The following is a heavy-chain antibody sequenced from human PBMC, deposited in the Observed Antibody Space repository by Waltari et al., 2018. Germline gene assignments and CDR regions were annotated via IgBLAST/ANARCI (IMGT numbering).Heavy chain of an antibody. CDR2: FRPDTYTN. J-gene: IGHJ4*02. CDR1: GFKFSDYG. Sequence: QVQLVESGGDTVQPGGCLSLSCAASGFKFSDYGIHWVRQAPGKGVEWLAFFRPDTYTNFYAYFSQGRFSISRDKSKAIVYLQMHSLRPEDTAVYYCARDPSSGASWYNFDYWGQGTLVTVS. V-gene: IGHV3-30*02. CDR3: ARDPSSGASWYNFDY. D-gene: IGHD2-15*01.